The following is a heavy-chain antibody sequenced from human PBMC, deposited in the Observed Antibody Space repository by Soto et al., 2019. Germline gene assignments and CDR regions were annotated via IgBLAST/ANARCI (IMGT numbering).Heavy chain of an antibody. CDR3: AKPRGDGGDSRHDAFDI. J-gene: IGHJ3*02. Sequence: EVQLLESGGGLVQPGGSLRLSCAASGFNPSNYAMNWVRQAPGKGLEWVSAISGSGGNTYYADSVKGRFAISRDNSKNTLYLQMDSLRADDTAVYYCAKPRGDGGDSRHDAFDIWGQGTVLTVSS. CDR1: GFNPSNYA. CDR2: ISGSGGNT. D-gene: IGHD2-21*02. V-gene: IGHV3-23*01.